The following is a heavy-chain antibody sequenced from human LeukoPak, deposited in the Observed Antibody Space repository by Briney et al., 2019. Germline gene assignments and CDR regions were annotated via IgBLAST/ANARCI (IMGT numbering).Heavy chain of an antibody. CDR2: INPNSGGT. CDR3: ARGPPYYYYGMDV. V-gene: IGHV1-2*04. CDR1: GYTFTGYY. J-gene: IGHJ6*02. Sequence: GASVKVSCKASGYTFTGYYMHWVRQAPGQGLEWMGWINPNSGGTNYAQKFQGWVTMIRDTNISTAYMELSRLRSDDTAVYYCARGPPYYYYGMDVWGQGTTVTVSS.